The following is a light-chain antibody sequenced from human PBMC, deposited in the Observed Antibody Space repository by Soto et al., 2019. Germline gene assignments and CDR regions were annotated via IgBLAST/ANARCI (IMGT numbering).Light chain of an antibody. CDR2: HAS. Sequence: EIVMTQSPATLSVSPGETVTLSCSASQSVNSNLAWYQQKPGQAPRLLIYHASTRATGIPARFSGSGSGTEFTLTISSLQSEDFAIFSCQQFNNWPPITFGGGTKVDIK. J-gene: IGKJ4*01. CDR1: QSVNSN. CDR3: QQFNNWPPIT. V-gene: IGKV3D-15*01.